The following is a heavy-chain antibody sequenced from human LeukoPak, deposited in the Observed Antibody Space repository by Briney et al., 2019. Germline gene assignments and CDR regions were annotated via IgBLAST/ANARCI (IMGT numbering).Heavy chain of an antibody. Sequence: SETLSLTCTLSGGSISSSSYYWGWIRQPPGKGLEWIGSIYYSGSTYYNPSLKSRVTISVDTSKNQFSLKLSSVTAADTAVYYCARDLHLERDFDYWGQGTLVTVSS. D-gene: IGHD6-25*01. CDR2: IYYSGST. CDR1: GGSISSSSYY. V-gene: IGHV4-39*07. J-gene: IGHJ4*02. CDR3: ARDLHLERDFDY.